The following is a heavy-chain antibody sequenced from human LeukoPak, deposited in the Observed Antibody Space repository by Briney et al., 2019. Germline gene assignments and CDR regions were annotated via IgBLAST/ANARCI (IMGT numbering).Heavy chain of an antibody. CDR3: AKDVRTKRPPPEGFDY. V-gene: IGHV3-30*02. J-gene: IGHJ4*02. CDR1: GFTFSTYG. CDR2: IRYDGNNR. D-gene: IGHD1-14*01. Sequence: PGGSPRLSCAASGFTFSTYGMLWVRQAPGKGLEWVAFIRYDGNNRYYADSVKGRFTISRDDSKNTLFLYMNSLRVDDTAVYYCAKDVRTKRPPPEGFDYWGQGTLVTVSS.